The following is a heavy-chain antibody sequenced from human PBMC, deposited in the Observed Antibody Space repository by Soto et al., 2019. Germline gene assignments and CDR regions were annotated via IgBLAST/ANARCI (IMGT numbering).Heavy chain of an antibody. V-gene: IGHV4-31*03. CDR2: IDYSGST. J-gene: IGHJ4*02. D-gene: IGHD4-17*01. CDR3: ARSPEATVTEFDY. Sequence: QVQLQESGPGLLKPSQTLSLTCTVSGGSISSGGYYWSWMRQHPGKGLEWIGYIDYSGSTYYNPSLKSRVTISVDTSKNQFSLKLSSVTAAYTAVYYCARSPEATVTEFDYWGQGTLVTVSS. CDR1: GGSISSGGYY.